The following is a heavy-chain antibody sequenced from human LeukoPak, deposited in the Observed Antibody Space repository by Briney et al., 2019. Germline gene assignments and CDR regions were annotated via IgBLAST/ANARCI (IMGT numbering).Heavy chain of an antibody. D-gene: IGHD1-26*01. J-gene: IGHJ4*02. Sequence: GGSLRLSCAASGFTLSSYWMNWVRQAPGKGLEWVANIKQDGSEKYYVDLVKGRFTIARDNAKNSLYLQMNSLRAEDTAVYYCARVQWELRGVGSYFDYWGQGTLVTVSS. CDR1: GFTLSSYW. V-gene: IGHV3-7*01. CDR3: ARVQWELRGVGSYFDY. CDR2: IKQDGSEK.